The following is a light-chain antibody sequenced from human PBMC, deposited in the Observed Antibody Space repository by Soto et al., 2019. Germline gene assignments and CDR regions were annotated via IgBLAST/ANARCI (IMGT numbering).Light chain of an antibody. J-gene: IGLJ1*01. CDR2: DDN. CDR1: MSNIGGNS. Sequence: QSVLKQAPSVSAAPGQKFHISCSGSMSNIGGNSVSWYQQLPGTAPKLLIYDDNKLPSVIPDRFSGSKYGTSATLGITGFQTGDEADYYCGSWDSSLSAYVFGTGTKVTVL. CDR3: GSWDSSLSAYV. V-gene: IGLV1-51*01.